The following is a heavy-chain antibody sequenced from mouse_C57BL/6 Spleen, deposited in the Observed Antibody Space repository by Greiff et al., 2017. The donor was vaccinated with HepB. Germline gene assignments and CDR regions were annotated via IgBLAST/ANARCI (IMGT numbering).Heavy chain of an antibody. CDR1: GYTFTSYW. D-gene: IGHD2-4*01. J-gene: IGHJ4*01. CDR2: IDPSDSET. Sequence: QVQLQQSGAELVRPGSSVKLSCKASGYTFTSYWMHWVKQRPIQGLEWIGNIDPSDSETHYNQKFKDKATLTVDKSSSTAYMQLSSLTSEDSAVYYCARFSFYDSLAMDYWGQGTSVTVSS. CDR3: ARFSFYDSLAMDY. V-gene: IGHV1-52*01.